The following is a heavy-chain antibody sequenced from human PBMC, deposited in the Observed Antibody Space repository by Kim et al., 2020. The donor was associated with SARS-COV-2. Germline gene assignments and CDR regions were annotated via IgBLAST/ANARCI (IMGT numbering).Heavy chain of an antibody. V-gene: IGHV1-8*01. CDR1: GYMFTNYD. J-gene: IGHJ6*02. Sequence: ASVKVSCKASGYMFTNYDINWIRQTPGQGLEWMGWMNPETGDTGYGRKFLGRVTMTRNTSIGTAYLEVNTLRSDDAAVYYCARGWEVSNWGYMITYYYTMYIWGQGTTVTVSS. CDR3: ARGWEVSNWGYMITYYYTMYI. CDR2: MNPETGDT. D-gene: IGHD7-27*01.